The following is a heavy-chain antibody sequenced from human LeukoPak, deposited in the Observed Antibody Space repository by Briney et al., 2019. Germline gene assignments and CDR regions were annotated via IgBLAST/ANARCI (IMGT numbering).Heavy chain of an antibody. CDR1: GASMSSFY. CDR3: SREGRWLQLGFVY. D-gene: IGHD5-24*01. V-gene: IGHV4-59*01. CDR2: IYSSGST. J-gene: IGHJ4*02. Sequence: PSETLSLTCTVSGASMSSFYWSWIRQSPGKGLEWIGYIYSSGSTNYNPSLKSRVTISVDTSKSQFSLKLSSVTAADTAVYFCSREGRWLQLGFVYWGRGTLVTVSS.